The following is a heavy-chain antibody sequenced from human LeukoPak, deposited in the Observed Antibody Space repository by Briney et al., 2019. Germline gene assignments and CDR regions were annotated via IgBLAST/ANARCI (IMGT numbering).Heavy chain of an antibody. CDR2: ISGSGGST. J-gene: IGHJ6*02. V-gene: IGHV3-23*01. D-gene: IGHD1-26*01. CDR1: GFTFSSYA. Sequence: PGGSLRLSCAASGFTFSSYAMSWVRQAPGKGLEWVSAISGSGGSTYYADSVKGRFTISRDNSKNTLYLQMNSLRAEDTPVYYCAGGWGPEDYYYNYYGMDVWGQGTTVTVSS. CDR3: AGGWGPEDYYYNYYGMDV.